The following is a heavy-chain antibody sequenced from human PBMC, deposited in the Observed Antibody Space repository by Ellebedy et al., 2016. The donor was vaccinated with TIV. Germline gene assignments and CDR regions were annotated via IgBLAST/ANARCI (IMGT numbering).Heavy chain of an antibody. CDR1: GFSFSSYW. D-gene: IGHD1-26*01. CDR3: ARDGSYGDHLFPAHAFEI. Sequence: GESLKISCAATGFSFSSYWMSWVRQAPGKGLEWVANMNQGGSQNYYVDSVKGRFTISRDNAKHSLFLQMNSLSAEDTAVYYCARDGSYGDHLFPAHAFEIWGQGTVVTVSS. CDR2: MNQGGSQN. V-gene: IGHV3-7*01. J-gene: IGHJ3*02.